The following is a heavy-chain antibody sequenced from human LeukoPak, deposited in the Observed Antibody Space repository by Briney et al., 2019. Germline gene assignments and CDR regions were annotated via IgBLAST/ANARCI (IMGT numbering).Heavy chain of an antibody. D-gene: IGHD5-24*01. CDR2: ISSSSSYI. V-gene: IGHV3-21*01. J-gene: IGHJ3*02. Sequence: GGSLRLSCAASGFTFSSYSMNWVRQAPGKGLEWVSSISSSSSYIYHADSVKGRFTISRDNAKNSLYLQMNSLRAEDTAVYYCARRKEQMATIYDAFDIWGQGTMVTVS. CDR1: GFTFSSYS. CDR3: ARRKEQMATIYDAFDI.